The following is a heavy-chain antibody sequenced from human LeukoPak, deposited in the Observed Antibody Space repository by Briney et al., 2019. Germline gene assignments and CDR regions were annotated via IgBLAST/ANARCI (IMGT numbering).Heavy chain of an antibody. CDR2: ISAYSGNT. V-gene: IGHV1-18*01. CDR3: AISQGSYYDTSGYLGGDY. D-gene: IGHD3-22*01. CDR1: GYTFTNYG. Sequence: VASVKDSCKASGYTFTNYGIFWVRQAPGQGLEWMGWISAYSGNTNYAQKLQGRVTMTTETSTSTAYMELESLRSDDTAVYYCAISQGSYYDTSGYLGGDYWGQGTLVTVSS. J-gene: IGHJ4*02.